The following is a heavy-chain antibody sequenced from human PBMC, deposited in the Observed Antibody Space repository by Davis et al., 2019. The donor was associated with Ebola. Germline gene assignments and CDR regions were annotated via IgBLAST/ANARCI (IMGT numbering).Heavy chain of an antibody. D-gene: IGHD1-26*01. J-gene: IGHJ5*02. Sequence: AASVKVSCKASGGTFSSYAISWVRQAPGQGLEWMGRIIPILGIANYAQKFQGRVTITADESTSTAYMELSSLRSEDTAVYYCARVSLGFGFDPWGQGTLVTVSS. CDR3: ARVSLGFGFDP. CDR1: GGTFSSYA. CDR2: IIPILGIA. V-gene: IGHV1-69*04.